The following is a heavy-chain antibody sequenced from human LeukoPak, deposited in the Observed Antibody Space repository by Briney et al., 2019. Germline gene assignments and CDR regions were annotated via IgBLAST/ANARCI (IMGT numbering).Heavy chain of an antibody. V-gene: IGHV3-21*01. J-gene: IGHJ3*02. CDR2: ITSSGTYI. CDR1: GFTFSSYS. Sequence: GGSLRLSCAASGFTFSSYSMNWVRQAPGKALEWVSSITSSGTYIFYADSVKGRFTISRDNAKNTLYLQMNSLRAEDTAVYYCARGGLYSGYDFAFDIWGQGTMVTVSS. CDR3: ARGGLYSGYDFAFDI. D-gene: IGHD5-12*01.